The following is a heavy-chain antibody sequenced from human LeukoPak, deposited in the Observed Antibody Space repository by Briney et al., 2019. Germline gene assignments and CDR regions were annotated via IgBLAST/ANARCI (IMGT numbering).Heavy chain of an antibody. Sequence: ASVTVSCKASGYTFTSYYMHWVRQAPGQGLEWMGIINPSGGSTSYAQKFQGRVTMTRDMSTSTVYMELSSLRSEDTAVYYCARDLRVVPAAMPGRGYWFDYWGQGTLVTVSS. CDR2: INPSGGST. CDR1: GYTFTSYY. V-gene: IGHV1-46*01. D-gene: IGHD2-2*01. J-gene: IGHJ4*02. CDR3: ARDLRVVPAAMPGRGYWFDY.